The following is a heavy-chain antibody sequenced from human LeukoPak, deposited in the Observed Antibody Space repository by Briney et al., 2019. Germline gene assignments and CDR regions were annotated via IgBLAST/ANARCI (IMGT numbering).Heavy chain of an antibody. D-gene: IGHD6-19*01. J-gene: IGHJ5*02. Sequence: PSETLSLTCTVSGGSISSSSYYWGWLRQPPGTGLEWIGSIYYSGSTYYNPSLKSRVTISVDTSKNQFSLKLSSVTAADTALYYCARHRGLAVAGSNWFDPWGQGTLVTVSS. CDR1: GGSISSSSYY. CDR2: IYYSGST. CDR3: ARHRGLAVAGSNWFDP. V-gene: IGHV4-39*01.